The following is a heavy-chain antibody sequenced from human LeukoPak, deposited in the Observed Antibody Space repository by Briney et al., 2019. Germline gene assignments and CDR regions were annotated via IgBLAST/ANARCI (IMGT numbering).Heavy chain of an antibody. J-gene: IGHJ5*02. CDR1: GFTFSSYR. CDR3: ARARGAVAGTCWFET. CDR2: INSDGSST. Sequence: PGGSLRLSCAASGFTFSSYRMHWVRQAPGKGLVWVSRINSDGSSTSYADSVKGRFTISRDNAKNTLYLQMNSLRAEDTAVYYCARARGAVAGTCWFETWGQGTLVTVSS. D-gene: IGHD6-19*01. V-gene: IGHV3-74*01.